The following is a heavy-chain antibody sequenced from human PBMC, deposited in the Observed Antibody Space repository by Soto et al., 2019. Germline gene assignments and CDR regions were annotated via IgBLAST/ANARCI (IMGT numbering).Heavy chain of an antibody. CDR1: GFTFSSYA. J-gene: IGHJ4*02. V-gene: IGHV3-23*01. CDR2: IDGSGGST. D-gene: IGHD2-15*01. CDR3: AKGSSPGRPYYFDY. Sequence: GGSLRLSCAASGFTFSSYAMSWVRRAPGKGLEWFSAIDGSGGSTYHADSVKGRFTISRDNSRNTLFMQMDSLRAEDTAVYYCAKGSSPGRPYYFDYWGRGTLVTVSS.